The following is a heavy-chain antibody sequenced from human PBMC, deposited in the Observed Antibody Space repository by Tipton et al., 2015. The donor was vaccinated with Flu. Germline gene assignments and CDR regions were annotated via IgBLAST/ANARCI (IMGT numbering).Heavy chain of an antibody. Sequence: SLRLSCVGSGFTLSTYWMHWVRQAPGKGLVWVSHISSDGSSTNYADSVKGRFTISRDNAKNTLFLQMNFLRAEDTAVYYCTRGFIRLCDYWGQGILVTVSS. CDR3: TRGFIRLCDY. CDR1: GFTLSTYW. J-gene: IGHJ4*02. D-gene: IGHD3-16*01. V-gene: IGHV3-74*01. CDR2: ISSDGSST.